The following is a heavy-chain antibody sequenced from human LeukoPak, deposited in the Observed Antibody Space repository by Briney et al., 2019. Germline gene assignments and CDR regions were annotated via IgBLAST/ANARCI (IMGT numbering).Heavy chain of an antibody. D-gene: IGHD3-10*01. CDR2: INHSGST. CDR1: GGSFSGYY. J-gene: IGHJ4*02. Sequence: SETLSLTCAVYGGSFSGYYWSWIRQPPGEGLEWIGEINHSGSTNYNPSLKSRVTISVDTSKNQFSLKLSSVTAADTAVYYCARLWFGEFKNWGQGTLVTVSS. V-gene: IGHV4-34*01. CDR3: ARLWFGEFKN.